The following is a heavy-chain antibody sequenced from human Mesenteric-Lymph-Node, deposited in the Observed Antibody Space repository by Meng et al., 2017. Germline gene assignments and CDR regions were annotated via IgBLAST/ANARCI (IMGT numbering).Heavy chain of an antibody. CDR1: GGSFSDYF. CDR2: INHSGIT. J-gene: IGHJ4*02. Sequence: QVQFQRWGAGLLKPSETLSLPCAVYGGSFSDYFWTWIRQPPGKGLEWIGEINHSGITIYNPSLKSRVTMSVDNSKNQFSLKLNSMTAADTAVYYCARDPTGGEDHQRVWGQGTLVTVSS. CDR3: ARDPTGGEDHQRV. D-gene: IGHD1-14*01. V-gene: IGHV4-34*01.